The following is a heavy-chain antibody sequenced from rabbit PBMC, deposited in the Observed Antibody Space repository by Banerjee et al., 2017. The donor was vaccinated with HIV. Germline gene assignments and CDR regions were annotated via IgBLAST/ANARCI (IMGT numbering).Heavy chain of an antibody. CDR2: IYAGSSGGT. Sequence: QSLEESGGDLVKPGASLTLTCTASGFSFSSSYYMCWVRQAPGKGLEWIACIYAGSSGGTAYASWAKGRFTISKTSSTTVTLQMTSLTAADTATYFCARDYAYNTGYHFGLWGPGTLVTVS. V-gene: IGHV1S40*01. CDR1: GFSFSSSYY. D-gene: IGHD7-1*01. CDR3: ARDYAYNTGYHFGL. J-gene: IGHJ4*01.